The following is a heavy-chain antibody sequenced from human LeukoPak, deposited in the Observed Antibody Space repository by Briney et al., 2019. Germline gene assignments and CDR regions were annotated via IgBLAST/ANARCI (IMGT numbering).Heavy chain of an antibody. J-gene: IGHJ6*02. Sequence: ASVKVSCKVSGYTLTELSMHWVRQAPGKGLEWMGGFDPEDGETIYAQKFQGRVTMTEDTSTDTAYMELSSLRSEDTAVYYCHNSGSYPRYYYYGMDVWGQGTTVTVSS. CDR1: GYTLTELS. CDR3: HNSGSYPRYYYYGMDV. D-gene: IGHD1-26*01. CDR2: FDPEDGET. V-gene: IGHV1-24*01.